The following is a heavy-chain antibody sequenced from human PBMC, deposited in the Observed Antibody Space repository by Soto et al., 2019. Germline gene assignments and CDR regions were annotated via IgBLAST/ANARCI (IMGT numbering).Heavy chain of an antibody. J-gene: IGHJ6*02. D-gene: IGHD6-19*01. CDR2: IIPIFGTA. Sequence: QVQLVQSGAEVKKPGSSMKVSCKASGGTFSSYASSWVRQAPGQGLEWMGGIIPIFGTANYAQKFQGRVTITADESTSTAYMELSSLRSEDTAVYYCARDRSVAGHYYYYYYGMDVWGQGTTVTVSS. CDR1: GGTFSSYA. CDR3: ARDRSVAGHYYYYYYGMDV. V-gene: IGHV1-69*01.